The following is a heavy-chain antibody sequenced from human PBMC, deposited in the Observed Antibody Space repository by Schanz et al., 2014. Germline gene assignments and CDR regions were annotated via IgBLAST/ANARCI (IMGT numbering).Heavy chain of an antibody. D-gene: IGHD1-26*01. CDR3: GRGFSRSYIGI. Sequence: QVQLLQSGAEVKKPGASMKVSCKASGYTFTTYYMLWVRQAPGQGLEWMGIINPRGGSTRYGQKFQGRITVTTDTSTSTVYLELSSLRSDDTAVYYCGRGFSRSYIGIGGQGTLSTVSS. J-gene: IGHJ4*02. CDR2: INPRGGST. V-gene: IGHV1-46*03. CDR1: GYTFTTYY.